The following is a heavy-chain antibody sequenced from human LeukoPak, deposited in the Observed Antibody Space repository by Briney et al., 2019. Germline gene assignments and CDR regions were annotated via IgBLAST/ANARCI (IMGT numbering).Heavy chain of an antibody. J-gene: IGHJ5*02. CDR3: ARDIDSSGWYWFDP. D-gene: IGHD6-19*01. CDR2: IYYSGST. V-gene: IGHV4-59*11. Sequence: PSETLSLTCTVSGGSISSHYWSWIRQPPGRGLEWIGYIYYSGSTNYNPSLKSRVTISVDTSKNQFSLKLSSVTAADTAVYYCARDIDSSGWYWFDPWGQGTLVTVSS. CDR1: GGSISSHY.